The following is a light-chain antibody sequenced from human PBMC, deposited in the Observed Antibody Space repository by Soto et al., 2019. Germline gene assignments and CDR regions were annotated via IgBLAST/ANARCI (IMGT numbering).Light chain of an antibody. J-gene: IGKJ2*01. V-gene: IGKV3-20*01. CDR1: QSVSSSY. CDR3: QQFGSSLYT. CDR2: GAS. Sequence: EIVLTQSPGTLSLSPGERATLSCRASQSVSSSYLAWHQQTPGQAPRLLIYGASSRATGIPDRFSGSGSGTDFTLTISRLEPEDFAVYYCQQFGSSLYTFGQGTKLEIK.